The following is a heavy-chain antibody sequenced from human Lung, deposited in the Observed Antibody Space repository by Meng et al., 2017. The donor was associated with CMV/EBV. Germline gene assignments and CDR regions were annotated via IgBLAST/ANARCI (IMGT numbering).Heavy chain of an antibody. Sequence: GSLRLXCTVSGGSISSGTYFWGWIRQTPGKGLEWIGSIYYSGTTYHNPSLKSRVSMSVDTSKNQFSLVLRSVTAADSAVYYCARDAEGGSSWTKIDYWGRGTXVTVSS. CDR2: IYYSGTT. CDR1: GGSISSGTYF. J-gene: IGHJ4*02. D-gene: IGHD6-13*01. V-gene: IGHV4-39*07. CDR3: ARDAEGGSSWTKIDY.